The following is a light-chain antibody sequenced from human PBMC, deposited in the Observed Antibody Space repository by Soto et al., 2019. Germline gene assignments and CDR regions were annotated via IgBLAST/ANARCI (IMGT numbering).Light chain of an antibody. J-gene: IGLJ3*02. CDR1: SSDVGAYDY. CDR3: APYVRGNPVL. CDR2: EVT. V-gene: IGLV2-14*01. Sequence: QSALTQPASVSGSPGQSITISCTGTSSDVGAYDYVCWYQQYPGKVPKLLIYEVTNRPSGIPPRFSGSKSGNTASLTIYGLQAEGQADYYCAPYVRGNPVLFGGGSELTVL.